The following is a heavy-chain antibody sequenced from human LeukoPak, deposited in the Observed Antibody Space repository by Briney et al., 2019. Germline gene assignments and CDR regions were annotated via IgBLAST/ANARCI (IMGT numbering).Heavy chain of an antibody. CDR1: GFTFSSYW. Sequence: GGSLRLSCAASGFTFSSYWMHWVRQAPGKGLVWVSRINSDGSSSAYADSVRGRFTISRDNAKDTLYLQMNSLRAEDTAVYYCARVGSSRNYYYGMDVWGQGTTVTVSS. CDR3: ARVGSSRNYYYGMDV. CDR2: INSDGSSS. D-gene: IGHD6-13*01. V-gene: IGHV3-74*01. J-gene: IGHJ6*02.